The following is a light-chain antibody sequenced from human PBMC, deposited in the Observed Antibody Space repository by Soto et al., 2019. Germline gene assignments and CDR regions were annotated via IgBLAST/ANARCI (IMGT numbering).Light chain of an antibody. Sequence: QSVLTQPPSASGTPGQRVTISCSGSNSNIGGNPVNWFQQLPGTAPKLLIYNNNQPPSGVPDRISGSKSGTSASLAISGLHSEDEADYFCAAWDDSLDGWVFGGGTKLTVL. CDR1: NSNIGGNP. V-gene: IGLV1-44*01. CDR2: NNN. J-gene: IGLJ3*02. CDR3: AAWDDSLDGWV.